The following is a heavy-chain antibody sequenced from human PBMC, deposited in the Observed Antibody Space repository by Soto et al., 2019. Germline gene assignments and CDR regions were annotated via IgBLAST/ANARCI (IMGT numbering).Heavy chain of an antibody. CDR1: GYTFTSYA. J-gene: IGHJ4*02. CDR2: INAGNGNT. D-gene: IGHD2-21*02. V-gene: IGHV1-3*05. CDR3: ARSIVVVAALDY. Sequence: QVQLVQSGAEEKKPGASVKVSCKASGYTFTSYAMHWVRQAPGQRLEWMGWINAGNGNTKYSQKFQGRVTITSDTSASTASMELICLSSEDTAVYYCARSIVVVAALDYWCQGTLVTVSS.